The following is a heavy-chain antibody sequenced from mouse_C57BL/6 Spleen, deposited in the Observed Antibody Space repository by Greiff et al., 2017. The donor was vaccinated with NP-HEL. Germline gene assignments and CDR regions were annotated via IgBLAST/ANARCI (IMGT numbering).Heavy chain of an antibody. CDR3: TRDPYPYYFDY. CDR2: ISSGGDYI. D-gene: IGHD2-10*01. J-gene: IGHJ2*01. CDR1: GFTFSSYA. V-gene: IGHV5-9-1*02. Sequence: EVMLVESGEGLVKPGGSLKLSCAASGFTFSSYAMSWVRQTPEKRLEWVAYISSGGDYIYYADTVKGRFTISRDNARNTLYLQMSSLKSEDTAMYDCTRDPYPYYFDYWGQGTTLTVSS.